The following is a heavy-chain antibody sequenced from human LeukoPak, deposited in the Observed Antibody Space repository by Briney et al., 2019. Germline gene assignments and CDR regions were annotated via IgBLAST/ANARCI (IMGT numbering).Heavy chain of an antibody. J-gene: IGHJ6*03. Sequence: GGSLRLSCAASGFTFSSYEMNWVRQAPGKGLEWVSYISSSGSTIYYADSVKGRFTISRDNAKNSLYLQMNSLRAEDTAVYYCARDRGNQRGYYYYYMDVWGKGTTVAVSS. D-gene: IGHD1-14*01. CDR3: ARDRGNQRGYYYYYMDV. CDR1: GFTFSSYE. CDR2: ISSSGSTI. V-gene: IGHV3-48*03.